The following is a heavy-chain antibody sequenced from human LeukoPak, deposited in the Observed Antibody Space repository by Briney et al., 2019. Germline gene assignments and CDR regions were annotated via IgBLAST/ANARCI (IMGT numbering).Heavy chain of an antibody. J-gene: IGHJ5*02. D-gene: IGHD1-26*01. CDR3: EKKYSTGLDP. CDR1: GFTFSIDG. CDR2: ISGSCSRT. V-gene: IGHV3-23*01. Sequence: GGSLRLSCAASGFTFSIDGMSWVRQAPGEGREWVSDISGSCSRTYYADYVKGRFTIYRDNSKNPLYMQMNSLSAEDKAVYYCEKKYSTGLDPWGQGTLVTVSS.